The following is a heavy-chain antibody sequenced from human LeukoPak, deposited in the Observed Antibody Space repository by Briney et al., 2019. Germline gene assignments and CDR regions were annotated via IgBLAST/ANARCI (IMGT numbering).Heavy chain of an antibody. CDR1: GGSISSSNW. CDR2: IYHSGST. V-gene: IGHV4-4*02. D-gene: IGHD3-10*01. CDR3: ARELYYGNYGMDV. Sequence: SGTLSLTCAVSGGSISSSNWWSWVRQPPGKGLEWIGEIYHSGSTNYNPSLKSRVTISVDKSKNQFSLKLSSVTAADTAVYYCARELYYGNYGMDVWGQGTTVTVSS. J-gene: IGHJ6*02.